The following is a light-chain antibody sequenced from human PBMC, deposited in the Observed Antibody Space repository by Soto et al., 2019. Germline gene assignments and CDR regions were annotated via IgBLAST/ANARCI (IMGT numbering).Light chain of an antibody. CDR3: QQYNNWPPEHT. CDR1: QSVSSN. CDR2: GAS. Sequence: EIVMTQSPATLSVSPGERATLSCRASQSVSSNLAWYQQKPGQAPRLLIYGASTRATGIPARFSGSGSGTEFTLTISSLQSEDFAVYYCQQYNNWPPEHTFGGGTKVDIK. J-gene: IGKJ4*01. V-gene: IGKV3-15*01.